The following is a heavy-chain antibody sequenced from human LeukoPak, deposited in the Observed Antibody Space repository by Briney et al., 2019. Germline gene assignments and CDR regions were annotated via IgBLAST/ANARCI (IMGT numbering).Heavy chain of an antibody. CDR1: GFTASSNY. V-gene: IGHV3-66*01. CDR2: IYSGGSS. D-gene: IGHD3-22*01. CDR3: AIGSPMTRRFFDY. J-gene: IGHJ4*02. Sequence: GGSLRLSCAASGFTASSNYMSWVRQAPGKGLEWVSGIYSGGSSDYADSVKGRFTISRDNSKNTLYLQMNSLRAEDTAVYYCAIGSPMTRRFFDYWGQGTLVTVSS.